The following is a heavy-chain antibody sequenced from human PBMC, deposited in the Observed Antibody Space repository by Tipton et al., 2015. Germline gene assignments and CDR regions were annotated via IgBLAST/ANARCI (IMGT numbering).Heavy chain of an antibody. D-gene: IGHD5-24*01. Sequence: SLRLSCAASGFTFSDYYMNWIRQAPGKGLEWVSYIFISSSYTNYADSVKGRFTISRDNAKNSLYLQMNSLRAEDTAVYYCARSMGGWLHLPFDYWGQGTLVTVSS. CDR1: GFTFSDYY. CDR2: IFISSSYT. V-gene: IGHV3-11*06. J-gene: IGHJ4*02. CDR3: ARSMGGWLHLPFDY.